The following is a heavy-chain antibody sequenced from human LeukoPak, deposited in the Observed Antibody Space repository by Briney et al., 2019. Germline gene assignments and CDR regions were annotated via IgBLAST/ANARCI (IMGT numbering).Heavy chain of an antibody. CDR3: AKPSTSTLFDNWFDP. CDR2: INTDGSST. V-gene: IGHV3-74*01. Sequence: GGSLRLSCAASGFTFSSYWIHWVRHAPGKGLVWVSRINTDGSSTSYADSVKGRFTISRDNAKNTLYLQMNSLRAEDTAVYYCAKPSTSTLFDNWFDPWGQGTLVTVSS. D-gene: IGHD3-10*01. J-gene: IGHJ5*02. CDR1: GFTFSSYW.